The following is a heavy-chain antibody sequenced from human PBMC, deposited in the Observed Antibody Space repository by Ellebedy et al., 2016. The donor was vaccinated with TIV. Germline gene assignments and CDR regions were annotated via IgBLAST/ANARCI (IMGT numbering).Heavy chain of an antibody. CDR2: ISYSGST. Sequence: MPSETLSLTCTVSGVSISHYYWSPIRQPPGKGLEWIGYISYSGSTNYNPSLKSRVTISVDKSKNQFSLRLNSVTDADKAVYYCARVVWQQPVSYPFDIWGQGTMVTVSS. D-gene: IGHD6-13*01. CDR1: GVSISHYY. CDR3: ARVVWQQPVSYPFDI. J-gene: IGHJ3*02. V-gene: IGHV4-59*01.